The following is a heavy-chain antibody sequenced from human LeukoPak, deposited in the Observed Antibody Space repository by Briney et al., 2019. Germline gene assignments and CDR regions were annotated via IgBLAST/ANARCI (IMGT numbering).Heavy chain of an antibody. CDR2: IYPGDSDT. Sequence: GESLKISCKGSGYSFTSYWIGWVRQMPGKGLEWMGTIYPGDSDTRYSPSFQGQVTISADKSISTAYLQWSSLKASDTAMHYCARWETYYYDSSGYYVQAFDIWGQGTMVTVSS. D-gene: IGHD3-22*01. V-gene: IGHV5-51*01. J-gene: IGHJ3*02. CDR1: GYSFTSYW. CDR3: ARWETYYYDSSGYYVQAFDI.